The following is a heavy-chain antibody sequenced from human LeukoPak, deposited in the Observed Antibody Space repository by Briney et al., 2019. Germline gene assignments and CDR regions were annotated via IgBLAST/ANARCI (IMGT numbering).Heavy chain of an antibody. J-gene: IGHJ4*02. Sequence: SETLSLTCTVSGASFNSDDQYWNWIRQSPGKGLEWVGSIHPSGMLYNNPSLESRVTMSRDTSKDQISLNLNSVTAADTAVYFCSRGLDSRKLGYWGQGILVTVSS. CDR1: GASFNSDDQY. CDR2: IHPSGML. D-gene: IGHD3-22*01. CDR3: SRGLDSRKLGY. V-gene: IGHV4-31*03.